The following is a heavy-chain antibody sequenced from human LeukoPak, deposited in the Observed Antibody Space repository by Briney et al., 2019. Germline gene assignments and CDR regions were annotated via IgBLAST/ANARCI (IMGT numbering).Heavy chain of an antibody. J-gene: IGHJ4*02. D-gene: IGHD3-22*01. CDR3: AKDISEDSSGYYYS. CDR2: ISWNSGSI. V-gene: IGHV3-9*01. CDR1: GFTFDDYA. Sequence: GGSLRLSCAASGFTFDDYAMHWVRQAPGKGLEWVSGISWNSGSIGYADSVKGRFTISRDNAKNSLYLQMSSLRAEDTALYYCAKDISEDSSGYYYSWGQGTLVTVSS.